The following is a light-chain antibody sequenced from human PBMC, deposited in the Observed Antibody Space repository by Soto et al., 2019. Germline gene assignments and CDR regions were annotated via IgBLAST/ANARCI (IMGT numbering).Light chain of an antibody. J-gene: IGLJ2*01. CDR3: EAWDDSLYGAV. V-gene: IGLV1-44*01. CDR1: CSNIGANP. Sequence: QAVVTQPPSASGTPGQRVTISCSGSCSNIGANPINWYQQLPGTAPKLLIYNNDQRPSGVPDRFSASKSGTSASLAISGLQSEDEADYYCEAWDDSLYGAVLGGGTKLTVL. CDR2: NND.